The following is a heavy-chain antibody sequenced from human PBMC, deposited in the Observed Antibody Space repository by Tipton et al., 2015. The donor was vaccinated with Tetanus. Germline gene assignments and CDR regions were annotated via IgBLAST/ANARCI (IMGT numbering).Heavy chain of an antibody. Sequence: GLVKPSETLSVTCTVSGGSISSISWIRQPPGKGLEWIGNIFYSGSPSYNPSLKSRVTLSVDTSGNQFSLKLTSVTAADTAIYYCAKHGDTSRNYYFDYWGQGALVTVSS. CDR3: AKHGDTSRNYYFDY. CDR2: IFYSGSP. CDR1: GGSISSIS. J-gene: IGHJ4*02. V-gene: IGHV4-39*01. D-gene: IGHD6-13*01.